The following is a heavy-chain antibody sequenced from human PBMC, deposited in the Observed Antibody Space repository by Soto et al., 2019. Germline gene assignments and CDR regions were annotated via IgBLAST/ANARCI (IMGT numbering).Heavy chain of an antibody. D-gene: IGHD6-19*01. Sequence: GRSLRLSCAASGFPFSFYGMHWVRQAPGKGLEWVAIIWYDGSNKYYANSVKGRFTISRDNSKNTLYLQMNSLRAEDTAVYYCARIPLPVAGPAYYYTMDVCGQGTTVTVYS. CDR1: GFPFSFYG. CDR2: IWYDGSNK. J-gene: IGHJ6*02. V-gene: IGHV3-33*01. CDR3: ARIPLPVAGPAYYYTMDV.